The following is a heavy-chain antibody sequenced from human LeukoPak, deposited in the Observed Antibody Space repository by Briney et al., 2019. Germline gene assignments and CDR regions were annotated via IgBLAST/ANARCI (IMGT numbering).Heavy chain of an antibody. D-gene: IGHD5-12*01. CDR2: INRDGSDK. Sequence: GGSLRLSCAASGFTFSNYWMTWVRQAPGKGLEWVASINRDGSDKYYMASVQGRFTISRDNAKNSLSLQMNSLRVEDTAVYFCARAIEGAYDLWGQGTLVTVSS. CDR3: ARAIEGAYDL. V-gene: IGHV3-7*04. CDR1: GFTFSNYW. J-gene: IGHJ4*02.